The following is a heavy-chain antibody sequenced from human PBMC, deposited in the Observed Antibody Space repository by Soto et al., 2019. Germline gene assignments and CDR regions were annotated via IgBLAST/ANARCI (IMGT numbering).Heavy chain of an antibody. J-gene: IGHJ6*02. CDR1: GFTFSSYG. D-gene: IGHD6-19*01. V-gene: IGHV3-33*01. Sequence: QVQLVESGGGVVQPGRSLRLSCAASGFTFSSYGMHWVRQAPGKGLEWGAVIWYDGSNKYYADSVKGRFTISRDNSKNNQYQQMNSRNAKDTAVYYFARDPPLAQWLVSYYYYGLDVWGQGTTVTVSS. CDR2: IWYDGSNK. CDR3: ARDPPLAQWLVSYYYYGLDV.